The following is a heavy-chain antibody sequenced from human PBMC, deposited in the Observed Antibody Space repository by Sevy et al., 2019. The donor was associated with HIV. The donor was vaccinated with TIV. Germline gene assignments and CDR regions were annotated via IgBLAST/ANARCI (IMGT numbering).Heavy chain of an antibody. CDR3: AKDRPIAAAGEYYYGMDV. Sequence: GGSLRLSCAASGFTFSSYGMHWVRQAPGKGLEWVAVISYDGSNKYYADSVKGRFTISRDNSKNTLYLQMNSLRAEDTAGYYCAKDRPIAAAGEYYYGMDVWGQGTTVTVSS. J-gene: IGHJ6*02. V-gene: IGHV3-30*18. CDR1: GFTFSSYG. CDR2: ISYDGSNK. D-gene: IGHD6-13*01.